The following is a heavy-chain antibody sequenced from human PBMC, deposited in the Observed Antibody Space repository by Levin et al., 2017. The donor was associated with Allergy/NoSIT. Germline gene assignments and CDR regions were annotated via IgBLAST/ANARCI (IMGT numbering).Heavy chain of an antibody. Sequence: GGSLRLSCAASGFTFSSYAMHWVRQAPGKGLEWVAVISYDGSNKYYADSVKGRFTISRDNSKNTLYLQMNSLRAEDTAVYYCARARGPYSSGWYGAFDIWGQGTMVTVSS. CDR1: GFTFSSYA. V-gene: IGHV3-30-3*01. D-gene: IGHD6-19*01. CDR2: ISYDGSNK. CDR3: ARARGPYSSGWYGAFDI. J-gene: IGHJ3*02.